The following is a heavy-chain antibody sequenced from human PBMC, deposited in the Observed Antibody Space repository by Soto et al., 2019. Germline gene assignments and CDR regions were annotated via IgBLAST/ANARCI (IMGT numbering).Heavy chain of an antibody. Sequence: VQLLESGGGLVQPGGSLRLSCAASGFSFSSSALSWVRQAPGKGLEWVSSISGGLSNTYYADSVKGRFTISRDSSQNTLYLQMNSLRAEDTAVYFYAKDYLVGGSWCWFDPWGQGTLVTVSS. CDR3: AKDYLVGGSWCWFDP. V-gene: IGHV3-23*01. CDR2: ISGGLSNT. CDR1: GFSFSSSA. D-gene: IGHD6-13*01. J-gene: IGHJ5*02.